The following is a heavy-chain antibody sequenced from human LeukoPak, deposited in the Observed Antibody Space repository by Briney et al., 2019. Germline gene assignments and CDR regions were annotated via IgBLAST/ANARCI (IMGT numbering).Heavy chain of an antibody. Sequence: GGSLRLSCAASGFTFSSYGMHWVRQAPDKGLEWVAVISYDGSNKYYADSVKGRFTISRDNSKNTLYLQMNSLGAEDTAVYYCAKGDGIAAAGYAYWGQGTLVTVSS. CDR3: AKGDGIAAAGYAY. CDR2: ISYDGSNK. V-gene: IGHV3-30*18. CDR1: GFTFSSYG. D-gene: IGHD6-13*01. J-gene: IGHJ4*02.